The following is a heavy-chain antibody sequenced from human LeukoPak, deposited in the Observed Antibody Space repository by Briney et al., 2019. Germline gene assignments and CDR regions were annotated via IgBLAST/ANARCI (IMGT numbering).Heavy chain of an antibody. CDR1: GYTFTSYA. J-gene: IGHJ1*01. V-gene: IGHV1-3*01. D-gene: IGHD2-2*01. CDR3: ARSGYCSSTSCPGGYFQH. CDR2: INAGNGNT. Sequence: GASVKVSCKASGYTFTSYAMHWVRQAPEQRLEWMGWINAGNGNTKYSQKFQGRVTITRDTSASTAYMELSSLRSEDTAVYYCARSGYCSSTSCPGGYFQHWGQGTLVTVSS.